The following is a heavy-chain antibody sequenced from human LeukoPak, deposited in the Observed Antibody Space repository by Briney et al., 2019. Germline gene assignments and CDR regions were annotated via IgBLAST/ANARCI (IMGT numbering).Heavy chain of an antibody. J-gene: IGHJ4*02. CDR3: ARVSLTMIFNY. CDR2: ILYGGST. D-gene: IGHD3-22*01. CDR1: GDSVSSSSYY. V-gene: IGHV4-61*01. Sequence: SETLSLTCTVSGDSVSSSSYYWGWLRQRPGKGLEWIGYILYGGSTSYTPSLKSRVTISVDTSKNQVSLKLSSVTAADTAVYYCARVSLTMIFNYGGQGTLVTVSS.